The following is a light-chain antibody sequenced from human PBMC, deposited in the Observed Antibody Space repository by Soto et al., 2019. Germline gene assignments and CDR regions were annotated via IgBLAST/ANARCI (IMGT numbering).Light chain of an antibody. CDR2: DIF. Sequence: EVVLTQSPATLSLSPGERATLSCRASQSVSEFLPWYHQKPGQAPRLLIYDIFTRATGVPNRISGTGSGTEFTRTISTLQSEDFAVYYCQQYNSWPLTFGGGTKVDIK. CDR1: QSVSEF. J-gene: IGKJ4*01. V-gene: IGKV3D-15*01. CDR3: QQYNSWPLT.